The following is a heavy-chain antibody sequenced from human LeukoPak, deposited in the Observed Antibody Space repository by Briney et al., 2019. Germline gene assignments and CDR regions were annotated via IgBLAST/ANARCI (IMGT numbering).Heavy chain of an antibody. CDR1: GFTFSTFG. Sequence: GGSLRLSCAASGFTFSTFGMHWVRQAPGKGLEWVAFILYDGSNKYYADSVKGRFTISRDNSKNTLYLQVNSLSPEDTAVYYCAKHTVLGAFDIWGQGTMVTISS. CDR2: ILYDGSNK. V-gene: IGHV3-30*02. CDR3: AKHTVLGAFDI. J-gene: IGHJ3*02.